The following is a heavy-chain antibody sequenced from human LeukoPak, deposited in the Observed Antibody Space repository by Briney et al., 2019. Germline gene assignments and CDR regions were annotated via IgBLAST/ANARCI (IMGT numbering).Heavy chain of an antibody. CDR1: GFTFSSYE. CDR2: ISSSGSTI. Sequence: GGSLRLSCAASGFTFSSYEMNWVRQAPGKGLEWVSYISSSGSTIYYADSVKGRFTISRDNSKNTLYLQMNSLRAEDTAVYYCAKDPYASADYYYYYYMDVWGKGTTVTVSS. V-gene: IGHV3-48*03. J-gene: IGHJ6*03. CDR3: AKDPYASADYYYYYYMDV.